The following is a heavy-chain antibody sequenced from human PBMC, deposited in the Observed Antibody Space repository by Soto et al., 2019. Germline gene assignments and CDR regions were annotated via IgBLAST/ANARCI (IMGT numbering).Heavy chain of an antibody. V-gene: IGHV1-46*03. CDR2: INPSGGST. D-gene: IGHD3-10*01. CDR1: GYTFTSYY. J-gene: IGHJ4*01. CDR3: ARDYEMDRINYYGSGTAPYYFDY. Sequence: GASVKVSCKASGYTFTSYYMHWVRQAPGQGLEWMGIINPSGGSTSYAQKFQGRVTMTRDTSTSTVYMELSSLRSEDTAVYYCARDYEMDRINYYGSGTAPYYFDYWG.